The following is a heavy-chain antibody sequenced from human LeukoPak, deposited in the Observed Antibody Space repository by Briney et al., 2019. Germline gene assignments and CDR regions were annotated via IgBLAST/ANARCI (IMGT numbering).Heavy chain of an antibody. CDR3: ATDHTDMYTGFDY. Sequence: ASVKVSCKASGYTFTGYYMHWVRQAPGQGLEWMGKINPSNGGTNYAQKFQGRVIMTRDTSISTAYMELNSLRSDDTAVYYCATDHTDMYTGFDYWGQGTLVTVSS. J-gene: IGHJ4*02. CDR2: INPSNGGT. V-gene: IGHV1-2*02. CDR1: GYTFTGYY. D-gene: IGHD5-18*01.